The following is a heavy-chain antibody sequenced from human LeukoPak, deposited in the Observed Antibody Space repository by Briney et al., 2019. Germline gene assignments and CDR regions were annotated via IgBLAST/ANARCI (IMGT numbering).Heavy chain of an antibody. V-gene: IGHV4-4*07. CDR2: IYTSGST. Sequence: SETLSLTCTVSGGSISSYYWSLIRQLAGKGLEWIGRIYTSGSTNYNPSLKSRVTMSVDTSKDQFSLKLSSVTAADTAVYYCARDAGLATAGAYYYYYGMDVWGQGTTVTVSS. CDR1: GGSISSYY. J-gene: IGHJ6*02. CDR3: ARDAGLATAGAYYYYYGMDV. D-gene: IGHD2-15*01.